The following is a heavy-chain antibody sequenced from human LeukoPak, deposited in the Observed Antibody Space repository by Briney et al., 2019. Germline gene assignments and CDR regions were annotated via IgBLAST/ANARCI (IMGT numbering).Heavy chain of an antibody. CDR3: ASSSSPDSYYMDV. J-gene: IGHJ6*03. D-gene: IGHD6-6*01. Sequence: GGSLRLSCAASGFTFSSYAMHWVRQAPGKGLEYVSAISSNGGSTYYANSVKGRFTISRDNSKNTLYLQMGSLRAEDMAVYYCASSSSPDSYYMDVWGKGTTVTVSS. V-gene: IGHV3-64*01. CDR2: ISSNGGST. CDR1: GFTFSSYA.